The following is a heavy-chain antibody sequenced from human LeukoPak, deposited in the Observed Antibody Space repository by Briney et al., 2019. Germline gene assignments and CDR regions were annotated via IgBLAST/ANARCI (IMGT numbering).Heavy chain of an antibody. CDR3: AREVPGLPGTYYFDY. CDR1: GGSISSYY. V-gene: IGHV4-59*01. J-gene: IGHJ4*02. D-gene: IGHD2-15*01. Sequence: SETLSLTCTVSGGSISSYYWSWLRQPPGKGLEWIGYIYNTGRTSYNPSLKSRVTISVDTSKNQFSLNLNSVTAADTAVYFCAREVPGLPGTYYFDYWGQGSLVTVSS. CDR2: IYNTGRT.